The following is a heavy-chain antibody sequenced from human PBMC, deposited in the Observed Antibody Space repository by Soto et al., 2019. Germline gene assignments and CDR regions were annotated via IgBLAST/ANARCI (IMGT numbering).Heavy chain of an antibody. CDR3: AKIPFGGTPGVEY. CDR1: GFPFSSYS. CDR2: ISGSGVST. D-gene: IGHD2-15*01. V-gene: IGHV3-23*01. J-gene: IGHJ4*02. Sequence: GGSLRLSCAASGFPFSSYSITWVRQAPWKGLQSVSAISGSGVSTYYADSVKRRFTISRDNSKNTLYLQMNSLRAEDTAVYYCAKIPFGGTPGVEYLGGGTLVTVCS.